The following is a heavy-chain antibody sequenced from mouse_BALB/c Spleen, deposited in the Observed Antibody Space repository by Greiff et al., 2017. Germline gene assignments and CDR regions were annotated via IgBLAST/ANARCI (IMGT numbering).Heavy chain of an antibody. J-gene: IGHJ1*01. Sequence: EVNLVESGGGLVQPGGSLKLSCAASGFTFSSYGMSWVRQTPDKRLELVATINSNGGSTYYPDSVKGRFTISRDNAKNTLYLQMSSLKSEDTAMYYCARDDYGNYVNWYFDVWGAGTTVTVSS. D-gene: IGHD2-1*01. CDR3: ARDDYGNYVNWYFDV. V-gene: IGHV5-6-3*01. CDR2: INSNGGST. CDR1: GFTFSSYG.